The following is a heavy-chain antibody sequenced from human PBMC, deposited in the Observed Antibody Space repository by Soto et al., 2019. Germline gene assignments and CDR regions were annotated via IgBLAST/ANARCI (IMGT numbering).Heavy chain of an antibody. V-gene: IGHV3-23*01. CDR1: GFTFSSYA. Sequence: GGSLRLSCAASGFTFSSYAMSWVRQAPGKGLEWVSAISGSGGSTYYADSVKGRFTISRDNSKNTLYLQMNSLRAEDTAVYYCAKGARITMIVVVPRRPDAFDILGQGTMVTGSS. CDR3: AKGARITMIVVVPRRPDAFDI. J-gene: IGHJ3*02. D-gene: IGHD3-22*01. CDR2: ISGSGGST.